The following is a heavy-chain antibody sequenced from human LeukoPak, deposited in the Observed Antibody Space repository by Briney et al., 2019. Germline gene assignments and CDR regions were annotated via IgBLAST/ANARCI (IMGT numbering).Heavy chain of an antibody. Sequence: PSETLSLTCAVYGGSFSGYYWSWIRQPPGKGLEWIGEINHSGSTNYNPSLKSRVTISVDTSKNQFSLKLSSVTAADTAVYYCASAVAGLFDYWGQGTLVTVSS. J-gene: IGHJ4*02. D-gene: IGHD6-19*01. V-gene: IGHV4-34*01. CDR2: INHSGST. CDR3: ASAVAGLFDY. CDR1: GGSFSGYY.